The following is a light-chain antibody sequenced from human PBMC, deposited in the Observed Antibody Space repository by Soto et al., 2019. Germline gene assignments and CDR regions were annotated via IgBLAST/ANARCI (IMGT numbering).Light chain of an antibody. J-gene: IGLJ1*01. CDR1: SSDVGAYNY. CDR2: DVS. Sequence: QSALAEPASLSGSPGQSITISCTGTSSDVGAYNYVSWYQQHPAKVPKLMIYDVSNRPSGVSDRFSGSKSGNTASLTISGLQAEDEADYYCYSYTSSSTYVFGTGTKVTVL. CDR3: YSYTSSSTYV. V-gene: IGLV2-14*01.